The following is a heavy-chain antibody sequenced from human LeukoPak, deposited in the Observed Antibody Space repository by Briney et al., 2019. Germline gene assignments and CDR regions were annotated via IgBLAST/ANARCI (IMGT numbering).Heavy chain of an antibody. V-gene: IGHV4-39*01. D-gene: IGHD6-13*01. CDR2: IHYRGRT. Sequence: KPSETLSLTCTVSGDSISSSIYYGASIRQPPGKGLEWIGSIHYRGRTYYNPSLQTQATISIDTSKNQFSLKLSSVTAADTAVYYCARHGAAGTEFDPWGQGTLVTVSS. CDR1: GDSISSSIYY. CDR3: ARHGAAGTEFDP. J-gene: IGHJ5*02.